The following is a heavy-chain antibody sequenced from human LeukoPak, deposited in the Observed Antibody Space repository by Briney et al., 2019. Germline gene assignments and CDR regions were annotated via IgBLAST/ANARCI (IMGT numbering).Heavy chain of an antibody. V-gene: IGHV1-69*05. Sequence: SLKVSCKASGGTFSSYAISWVRQAPGQGLEWMGRIIPIIGTANYAQKFKGRVTITTDESTSSAYMQLSSLRSEDTAVYYCASTNPVYTTGRTLAVWDYWGQGTLVTVS. CDR2: IIPIIGTA. CDR1: GGTFSSYA. J-gene: IGHJ4*02. CDR3: ASTNPVYTTGRTLAVWDY. D-gene: IGHD1-1*01.